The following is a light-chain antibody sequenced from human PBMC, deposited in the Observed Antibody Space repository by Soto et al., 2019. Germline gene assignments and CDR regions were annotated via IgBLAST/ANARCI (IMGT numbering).Light chain of an antibody. J-gene: IGKJ4*01. CDR3: QQYGSSPLT. CDR1: QSISSY. CDR2: AAS. Sequence: DIQITQSPASLSSSLGYRFTITCLASQSISSYLNLYQQKPGKVPKLLIYAASSLQSVFPPRFSGSGSGTDCTLTISSLQPEDFAVYYCQQYGSSPLTFGGGTKVDIK. V-gene: IGKV1-39*01.